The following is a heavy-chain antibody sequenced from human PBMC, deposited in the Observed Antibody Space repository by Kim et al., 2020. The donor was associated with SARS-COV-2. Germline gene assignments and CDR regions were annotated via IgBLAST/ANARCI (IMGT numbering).Heavy chain of an antibody. D-gene: IGHD3-16*01. CDR3: AKPLPTGYVAAFDI. Sequence: AASVKGRFTISRDNSKNTLYLQMNSLRAEDTAVYYCAKPLPTGYVAAFDIWGQGTMVTVSS. J-gene: IGHJ3*02. V-gene: IGHV3-23*01.